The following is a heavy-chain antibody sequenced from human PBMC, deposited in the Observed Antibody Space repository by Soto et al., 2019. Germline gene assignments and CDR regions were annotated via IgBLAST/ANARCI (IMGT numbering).Heavy chain of an antibody. D-gene: IGHD3-22*01. J-gene: IGHJ4*02. CDR2: IYYSGST. Sequence: PSETLSLTCAVSGGSISSGDYYWSWSRQPPGKGLEWIGYIYYSGSTYYNPSLKSRVTISVDTSKNQFSLKLSSVTAADTAVYYCARVRVDYYDSSGYYLFDYWGQGTLVTVSS. CDR1: GGSISSGDYY. CDR3: ARVRVDYYDSSGYYLFDY. V-gene: IGHV4-30-4*01.